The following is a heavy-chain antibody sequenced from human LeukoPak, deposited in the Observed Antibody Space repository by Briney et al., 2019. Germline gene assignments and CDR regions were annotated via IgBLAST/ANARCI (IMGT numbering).Heavy chain of an antibody. J-gene: IGHJ4*02. D-gene: IGHD6-6*01. CDR2: TYYRSTWYN. V-gene: IGHV6-1*01. CDR3: ARSHHSYYFDY. Sequence: SQTLSLTCAISGDSVSSNSVTWNWIRQSPSRGLEWLGRTYYRSTWYNDYAVSVRGRITVNPDTSKNQFSLQLNSVTPEDTAVYYCARSHHSYYFDYWGQGALVTVSS. CDR1: GDSVSSNSVT.